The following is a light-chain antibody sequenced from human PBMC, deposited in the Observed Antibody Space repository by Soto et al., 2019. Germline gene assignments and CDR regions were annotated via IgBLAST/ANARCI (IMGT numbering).Light chain of an antibody. CDR1: QSVLYSSNNKNY. CDR3: QQYYSTPWT. V-gene: IGKV4-1*01. Sequence: DIVMTQSPDSLAVSLGERATINCKSSQSVLYSSNNKNYLAWYQQKPGQPPKLLIYWASTRESGVPDRFSGNGSETDFTLTISSLQAEDVAVYYCQQYYSTPWTFGQGTKVEIK. J-gene: IGKJ1*01. CDR2: WAS.